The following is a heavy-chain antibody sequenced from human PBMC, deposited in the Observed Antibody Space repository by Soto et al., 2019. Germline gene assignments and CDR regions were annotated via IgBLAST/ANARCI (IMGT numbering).Heavy chain of an antibody. CDR2: IWHAANNK. Sequence: PGRSLRLSCAASGFTFSNYGMHLVRQAPGKGLEWVAIIWHAANNKYYADSVRGRFIISRDNSKNRLYLQMNSLRAEDTAVYYCASDLVGASDSYGLDVWGQGTPVTVSS. CDR3: ASDLVGASDSYGLDV. J-gene: IGHJ6*02. V-gene: IGHV3-33*01. CDR1: GFTFSNYG. D-gene: IGHD1-26*01.